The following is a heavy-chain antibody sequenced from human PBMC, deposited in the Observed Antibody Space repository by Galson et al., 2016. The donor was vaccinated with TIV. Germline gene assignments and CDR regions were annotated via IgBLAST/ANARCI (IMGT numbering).Heavy chain of an antibody. J-gene: IGHJ4*02. Sequence: SVKVSCKASGYTFTAYYIHWVRQAPGHALEWMGWINPTSSDTKYAHKFEGRVTMTRDTSISTVFMELSSLIYDDTAVFYCARERHMDYWGQGTLVTVSS. CDR3: ARERHMDY. CDR2: INPTSSDT. V-gene: IGHV1-2*02. CDR1: GYTFTAYY.